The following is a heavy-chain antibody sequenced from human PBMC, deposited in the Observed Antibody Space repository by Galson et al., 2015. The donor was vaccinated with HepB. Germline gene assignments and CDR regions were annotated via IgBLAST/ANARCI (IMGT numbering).Heavy chain of an antibody. Sequence: SLRLSCAASGFTVSSYATHWVRQAPGKGLEWVAVVSYDGNNKYYTDSVKGRFTISRDTSKNTLYLDMNSLRTEDTAVYFCARGDDERGWVESRLDAWGQGTLVTVSA. CDR2: VSYDGNNK. CDR1: GFTVSSYA. CDR3: ARGDDERGWVESRLDA. D-gene: IGHD3-16*01. J-gene: IGHJ5*02. V-gene: IGHV3-30-3*01.